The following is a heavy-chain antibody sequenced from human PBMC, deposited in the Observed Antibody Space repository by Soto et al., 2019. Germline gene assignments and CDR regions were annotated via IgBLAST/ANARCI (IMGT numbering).Heavy chain of an antibody. V-gene: IGHV3-30*18. Sequence: QVQLVESGGGVVQPGRSLRLSCAASGFTFYKYGMHWVRQAPGKGLEWVALISHDGSNKYYVDSVKGRFTIARDNSKNTGFLQMNSLRPEDTALYFCAKDDSNRWYNYYAMDVWGQGTTVTVSS. D-gene: IGHD3-22*01. CDR2: ISHDGSNK. CDR1: GFTFYKYG. CDR3: AKDDSNRWYNYYAMDV. J-gene: IGHJ6*02.